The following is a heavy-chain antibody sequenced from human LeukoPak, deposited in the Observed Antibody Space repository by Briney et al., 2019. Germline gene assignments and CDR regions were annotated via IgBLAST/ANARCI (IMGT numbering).Heavy chain of an antibody. CDR2: INPNSGGT. CDR3: ARVWNDYVWGSYRYYYMDV. CDR1: GYTFTGYY. J-gene: IGHJ6*03. Sequence: ASVKVSCKASGYTFTGYYMHWVRQAPGQGLEWMGWINPNSGGTNYAQKFQGRVTITRNTSISTAYMELSSLRSEDTAVYYCARVWNDYVWGSYRYYYMDVWGKGTTVTVSS. D-gene: IGHD3-16*02. V-gene: IGHV1-2*02.